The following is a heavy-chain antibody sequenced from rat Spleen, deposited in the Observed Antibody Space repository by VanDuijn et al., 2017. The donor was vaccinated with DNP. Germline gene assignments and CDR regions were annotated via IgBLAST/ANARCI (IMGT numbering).Heavy chain of an antibody. CDR2: IGSAAYAP. D-gene: IGHD5-1*01. CDR3: TTGDWEDYFDY. V-gene: IGHV5-20*01. CDR1: GFTFSDYY. Sequence: EVQLVESGGGLVQPGRSLKLSCAASGFTFSDYYMAWVRQAPAKGLEWVAYIGSAAYAPYYGDSVKGRFTISRDDAKRSLYLQMDSLRSEDTATYYCTTGDWEDYFDYWGQGVMVTVSS. J-gene: IGHJ2*01.